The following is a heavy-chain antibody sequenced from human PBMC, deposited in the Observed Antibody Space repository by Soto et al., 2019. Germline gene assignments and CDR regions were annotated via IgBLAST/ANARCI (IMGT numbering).Heavy chain of an antibody. D-gene: IGHD2-15*01. Sequence: SETLSLTCAVSGGSVESSSCWSWVSQAPGKGLEWIGEIYHSGTFNYNPSLASRVSVSVDKSTNQLSLNLNSVTAADTAVYYCVRSVPAATWAYNGMDVWGQGTTVTVSS. J-gene: IGHJ6*02. CDR1: GGSVESSSC. V-gene: IGHV4-4*02. CDR3: VRSVPAATWAYNGMDV. CDR2: IYHSGTF.